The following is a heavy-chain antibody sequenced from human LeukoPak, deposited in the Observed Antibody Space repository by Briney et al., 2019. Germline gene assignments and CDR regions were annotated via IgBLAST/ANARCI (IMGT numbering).Heavy chain of an antibody. CDR1: GFFSPHR. V-gene: IGHV3-21*01. CDR3: AGALCSGGSCYSFNY. D-gene: IGHD2-15*01. J-gene: IGHJ4*02. Sequence: PGGSLRLSCAASGFFSPHRLNWVRQAPGKGLEWLSSIRTGGYIHYAESTKGRFIISRDNARDSLYLQMNSLSAEDTAIYYCAGALCSGGSCYSFNYWGQGTLVTVSS. CDR2: IRTGGYI.